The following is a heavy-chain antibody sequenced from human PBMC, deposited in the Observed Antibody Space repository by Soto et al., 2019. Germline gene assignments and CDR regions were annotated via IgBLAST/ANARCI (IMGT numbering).Heavy chain of an antibody. CDR3: ARPSLPAGRPEPKYYYYYGWTS. J-gene: IGHJ6*02. Sequence: PGGSLRLSCAASGFTFSIYAMHWVRQPPGKGLEWVAVISYDGTNKFYTDSVKGRFTISRDNTKNTMTLQMNSLRGEDTGVYFCARPSLPAGRPEPKYYYYYGWTSGAKGPRSPSP. V-gene: IGHV3-30-3*01. CDR2: ISYDGTNK. D-gene: IGHD1-26*01. CDR1: GFTFSIYA.